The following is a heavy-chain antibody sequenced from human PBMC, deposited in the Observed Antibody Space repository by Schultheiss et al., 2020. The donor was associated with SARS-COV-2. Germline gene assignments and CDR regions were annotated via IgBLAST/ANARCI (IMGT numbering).Heavy chain of an antibody. Sequence: SETLSLTCTVSGGSISSYYWSWIRQPAGKGLEWIGYIYYSGSTNYNPSLKSRVTISVDTSKNQFSLKLSSVTAADTAVYYCARRRDSSGWYLRGGGYMDVWGKGTTVTVSS. CDR3: ARRRDSSGWYLRGGGYMDV. V-gene: IGHV4-59*08. J-gene: IGHJ6*03. CDR1: GGSISSYY. D-gene: IGHD6-19*01. CDR2: IYYSGST.